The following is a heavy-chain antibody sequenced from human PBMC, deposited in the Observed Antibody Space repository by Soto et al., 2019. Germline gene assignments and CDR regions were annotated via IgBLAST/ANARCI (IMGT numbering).Heavy chain of an antibody. Sequence: ASVKVSCKASGDTLTQRSLHWVRQAPGQALEWMGWISAYNGNTNYAQKLQGRVTMTTDTSTSTAYMELRSLRSDDTAVYYCARDQNYDFWSGYPIVYYGMDVWGQGTTVTV. CDR2: ISAYNGNT. CDR3: ARDQNYDFWSGYPIVYYGMDV. V-gene: IGHV1-18*04. J-gene: IGHJ6*02. D-gene: IGHD3-3*01. CDR1: GDTLTQRS.